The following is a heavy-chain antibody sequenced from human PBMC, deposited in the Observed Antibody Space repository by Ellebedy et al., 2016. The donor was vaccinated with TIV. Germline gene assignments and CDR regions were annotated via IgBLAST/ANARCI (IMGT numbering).Heavy chain of an antibody. CDR1: GGTFSSYA. J-gene: IGHJ6*02. Sequence: AASVKVSCKASGGTFSSYAISWVRQAPGQGLEWMGGIIPIFGTANYAQKFQGRVTITADKSTSTAYMELSSLRSEDTAVYYCAGITYYYDSSGYYPPFYYYYGMDVWGQGTTVTVSS. CDR3: AGITYYYDSSGYYPPFYYYYGMDV. V-gene: IGHV1-69*06. CDR2: IIPIFGTA. D-gene: IGHD3-22*01.